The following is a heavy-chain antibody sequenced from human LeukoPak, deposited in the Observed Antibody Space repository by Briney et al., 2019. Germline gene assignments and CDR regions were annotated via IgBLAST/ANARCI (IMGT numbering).Heavy chain of an antibody. J-gene: IGHJ6*04. CDR3: ARGARDGYNRMDV. CDR2: IIPIFGTA. CDR1: GGTFSSYA. Sequence: GASVKVSCKASGGTFSSYAISWVRQAAGQGLEWKGGIIPIFGTANYAQKFQGRVTITADKSTSTAYMELSSLRSEDTAVYYCARGARDGYNRMDVWGKGTAVTVSS. D-gene: IGHD5-24*01. V-gene: IGHV1-69*06.